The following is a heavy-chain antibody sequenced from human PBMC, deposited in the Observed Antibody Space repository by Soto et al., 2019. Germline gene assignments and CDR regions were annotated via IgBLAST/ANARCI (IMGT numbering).Heavy chain of an antibody. J-gene: IGHJ6*02. V-gene: IGHV3-30-3*01. Sequence: GGSLRLSCAASGFTFSSYAMHWVRQAPGKGLEWVAVISYDGSNKYYADSVKGRFTISRDNSKNTLYLQMNSLRAEDTAVYYCARGRGVLWFGANYYYYYGMDVWGQGTTVTVSS. CDR3: ARGRGVLWFGANYYYYYGMDV. D-gene: IGHD3-10*01. CDR1: GFTFSSYA. CDR2: ISYDGSNK.